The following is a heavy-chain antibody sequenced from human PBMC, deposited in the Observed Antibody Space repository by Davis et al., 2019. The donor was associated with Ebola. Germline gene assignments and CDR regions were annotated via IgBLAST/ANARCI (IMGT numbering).Heavy chain of an antibody. V-gene: IGHV1-69*06. Sequence: AASVKVSCKASGNTISTYTIDWVRQAPGQGLEWMGGIIPLFGTTNYAQKFRGRVMITADKSTRIAYMELNSLTSEDTAVYYCARDVTTVVPFDYWGQGTLVTVSS. D-gene: IGHD4-23*01. CDR3: ARDVTTVVPFDY. J-gene: IGHJ4*02. CDR1: GNTISTYT. CDR2: IIPLFGTT.